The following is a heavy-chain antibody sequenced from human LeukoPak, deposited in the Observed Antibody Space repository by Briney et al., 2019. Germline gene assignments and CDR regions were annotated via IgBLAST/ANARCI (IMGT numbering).Heavy chain of an antibody. D-gene: IGHD1-26*01. J-gene: IGHJ4*02. CDR3: ARVQWELRGVGSYFEY. V-gene: IGHV3-7*01. CDR2: IKQDGSEK. CDR1: GFTFSSYW. Sequence: PGGSLRLSCVVSGFTFSSYWMSWVRPAPGKGREWVANIKQDGSEKYYVDSVKGRFTMSRDNAKNSLYLQMNSLRAEDTAVDYCARVQWELRGVGSYFEYWGQGALVTVSS.